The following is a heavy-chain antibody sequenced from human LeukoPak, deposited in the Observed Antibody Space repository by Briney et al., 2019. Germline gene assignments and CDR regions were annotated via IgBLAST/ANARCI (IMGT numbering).Heavy chain of an antibody. J-gene: IGHJ4*02. V-gene: IGHV1-46*01. CDR3: ARVDVVEAPPPFFDY. D-gene: IGHD1-26*01. Sequence: ASVKVSCKASGYTFTSHYIHWVRQAPGQGLEWMGIINPSGGSTNYAQKFQGRVSMTSDMSTSTVYMELSSLRSEDTALYYCARVDVVEAPPPFFDYWGQGTLVTVSS. CDR2: INPSGGST. CDR1: GYTFTSHY.